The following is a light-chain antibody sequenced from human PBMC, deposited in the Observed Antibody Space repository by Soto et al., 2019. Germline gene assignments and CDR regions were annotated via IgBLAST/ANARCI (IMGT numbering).Light chain of an antibody. CDR3: QQYAASPLT. CDR2: RAS. V-gene: IGKV3-20*01. CDR1: QSVSSNY. J-gene: IGKJ4*01. Sequence: EIVLTQSSGTLSLSPGERVTLSCRASQSVSSNYLAWYQQKSGQAPRLLIYRASTRATGIPDRFSGSGSGTDFSLIISSLEHEDSAVYYCQQYAASPLTFGGGTKLEIK.